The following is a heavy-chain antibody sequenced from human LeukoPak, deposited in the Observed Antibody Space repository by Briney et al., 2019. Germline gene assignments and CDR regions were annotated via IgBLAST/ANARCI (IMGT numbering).Heavy chain of an antibody. Sequence: GVSLRLSCAASGFTFSSYPMDWVRQAPGKGLEWVSAISGSGGSTYYADSVKGRFTISRDNSKTTLFLQMNSLRAEDTAVYYCAKDLHDYGNYVGWFDSWGQGTLVTVSS. V-gene: IGHV3-23*01. CDR3: AKDLHDYGNYVGWFDS. CDR1: GFTFSSYP. J-gene: IGHJ5*01. CDR2: ISGSGGST. D-gene: IGHD4-11*01.